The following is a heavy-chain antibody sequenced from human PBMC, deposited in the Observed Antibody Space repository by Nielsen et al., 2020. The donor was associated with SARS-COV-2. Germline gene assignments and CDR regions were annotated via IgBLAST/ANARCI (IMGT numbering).Heavy chain of an antibody. CDR1: GFTFSSYW. CDR2: IKQDGSEK. CDR3: ARASGDYFDY. J-gene: IGHJ4*02. D-gene: IGHD4-17*01. Sequence: GESLKISCAASGFTFSSYWMSWVRQAPGKGLEWVANIKQDGSEKYYVDSVKGRFTISRDNAKNSLYLQMNSLRAEDTAVYYCARASGDYFDYWGQGTLVTVSS. V-gene: IGHV3-7*05.